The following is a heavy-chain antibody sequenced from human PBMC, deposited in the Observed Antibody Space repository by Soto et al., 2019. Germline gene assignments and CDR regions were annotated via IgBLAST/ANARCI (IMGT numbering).Heavy chain of an antibody. CDR2: IYSGGST. D-gene: IGHD7-27*01. Sequence: GGSLRLSCAASGFTVSSNYMSWVRQAPGKGLEWVSVIYSGGSTYYADSVKGRFTISRHNSKNTLYLQMNSLRAEDTAVYYCARGLLTGDHSDAFDIWGQGTMVTVSS. CDR1: GFTVSSNY. V-gene: IGHV3-53*04. CDR3: ARGLLTGDHSDAFDI. J-gene: IGHJ3*02.